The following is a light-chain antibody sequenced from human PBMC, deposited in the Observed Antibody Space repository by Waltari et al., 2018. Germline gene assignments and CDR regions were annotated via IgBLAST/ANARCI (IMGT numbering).Light chain of an antibody. CDR1: SSNIGAGHD. CDR2: GNN. CDR3: QSFDIRLSGGVV. J-gene: IGLJ3*02. V-gene: IGLV1-40*01. Sequence: QSVLTQPPSMSGAPGQRVTISCTGSSSNIGAGHDVHWYQVFPGTAPKLLSYGNNTRPSGVPDRFSGSKSDTSASLAIGGLQAEDEADYYCQSFDIRLSGGVVFGGGTKVTVL.